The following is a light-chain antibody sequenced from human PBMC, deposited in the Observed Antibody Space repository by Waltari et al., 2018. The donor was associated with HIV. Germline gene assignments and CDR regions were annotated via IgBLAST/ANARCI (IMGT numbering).Light chain of an antibody. J-gene: IGKJ2*01. CDR1: QGISSW. CDR3: QHYDTFPYT. Sequence: KMTQSQPALSASVGDTVPITCRASQGISSWLAWYQQKPGEAPKPLIYAASSLQTGVPSRFSGSGTGTHFTLTITSLQPEDFATYYCQHYDTFPYTFGQGTRLETK. V-gene: IGKV1D-16*01. CDR2: AAS.